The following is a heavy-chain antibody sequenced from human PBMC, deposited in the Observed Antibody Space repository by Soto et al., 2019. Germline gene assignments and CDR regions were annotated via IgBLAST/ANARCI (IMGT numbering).Heavy chain of an antibody. CDR3: ARSKADSSLHY. J-gene: IGHJ4*02. D-gene: IGHD2-21*02. CDR1: GFTVSTNY. CDR2: IYDGGSI. V-gene: IGHV3-66*01. Sequence: PGGSLRLSCAGSGFTVSTNYMTWVRQAPGKGLECVSLIYDGGSIYYADSVKGRFTISRDNSKNTLYLQMNSLRAEDTAVYLCARSKADSSLHYWGQGT.